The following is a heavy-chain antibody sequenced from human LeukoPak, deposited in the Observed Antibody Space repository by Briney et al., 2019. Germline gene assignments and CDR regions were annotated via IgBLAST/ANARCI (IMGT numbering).Heavy chain of an antibody. Sequence: SVKVSCKASGGTSSSYAISWVRQAPGQGLEWMGRIIPIFGTANYAQKFQGRVTITTDESTSTAYMELSSLRSEDTAVYYCASVDYGDYGRFDYWGQGTLVTVSS. CDR2: IIPIFGTA. CDR3: ASVDYGDYGRFDY. CDR1: GGTSSSYA. V-gene: IGHV1-69*05. D-gene: IGHD4-17*01. J-gene: IGHJ4*02.